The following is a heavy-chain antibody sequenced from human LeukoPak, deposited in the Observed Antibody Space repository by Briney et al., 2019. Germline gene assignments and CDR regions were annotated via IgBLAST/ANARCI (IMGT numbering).Heavy chain of an antibody. CDR1: GFTFSDYY. V-gene: IGHV3-11*01. Sequence: PGGSLRLSCAASGFTFSDYYMSWIRQAPGKGQEWVSYISSSGSTIYYADSVKGRFTISRDNAKNSLYLQMNSLRAEDTAVYYCARWDGYNYIFLDYRGQGTLVTVSS. CDR2: ISSSGSTI. D-gene: IGHD5-24*01. J-gene: IGHJ4*02. CDR3: ARWDGYNYIFLDY.